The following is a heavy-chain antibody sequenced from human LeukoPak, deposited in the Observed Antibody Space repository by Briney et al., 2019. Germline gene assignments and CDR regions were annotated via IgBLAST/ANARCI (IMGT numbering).Heavy chain of an antibody. CDR1: GYFFSNYW. V-gene: IGHV5-51*01. J-gene: IGHJ3*02. D-gene: IGHD6-6*01. CDR2: IYAGDSDS. CDR3: ARHSTSHSSDAFDI. Sequence: GESLKISCKAFGYFFSNYWIGWVRQMPGKGLEWMGIIYAGDSDSRYSPSFQGQVTISVDKSNTTAYLQWNSLKASDSAIYYCARHSTSHSSDAFDIWGQGTLVIVSS.